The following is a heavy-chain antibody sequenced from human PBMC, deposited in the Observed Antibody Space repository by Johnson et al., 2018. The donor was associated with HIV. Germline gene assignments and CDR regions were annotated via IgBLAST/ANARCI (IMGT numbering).Heavy chain of an antibody. CDR2: IYSGGST. D-gene: IGHD7-27*01. CDR1: GFTFSSYA. CDR3: ARVGLTGAQTGDAFDI. J-gene: IGHJ3*02. Sequence: QVQLVESGGGVVQPGRSLRLSCAASGFTFSSYAMHWVRQAPGKGLEWVAVIYSGGSTYYADSVKGRFTISRDNSKNTLYLQMNSLRAEDTAVYYCARVGLTGAQTGDAFDIWGQGTMVTVSS. V-gene: IGHV3-30*14.